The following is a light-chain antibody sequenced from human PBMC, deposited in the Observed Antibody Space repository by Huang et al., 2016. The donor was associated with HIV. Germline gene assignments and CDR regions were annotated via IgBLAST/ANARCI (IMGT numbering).Light chain of an antibody. V-gene: IGKV4-1*01. CDR3: QQYYSLPQT. CDR1: QSVYASSTSKDY. CDR2: WES. J-gene: IGKJ1*01. Sequence: DIIMSQSPESLTVSLGERATLNCRSSQSVYASSTSKDYMAWFQQKPGQPPKLLLFWESSREVGVPDRVSGSGSGTHFTLTIANLQPEDAAIYYCQQYYSLPQTFGQGTRV.